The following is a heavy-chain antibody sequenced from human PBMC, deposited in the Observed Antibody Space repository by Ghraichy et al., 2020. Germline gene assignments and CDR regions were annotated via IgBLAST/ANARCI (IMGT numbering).Heavy chain of an antibody. V-gene: IGHV4-4*02. CDR1: GGSISSSNW. J-gene: IGHJ6*02. CDR2: IYHSGST. CDR3: ARDRIRGITVTYGMDV. Sequence: SETLSLTCAVSGGSISSSNWWSWVRQPPGKGLEWIGEIYHSGSTNYNPSLKSRVTISVDKSKNQFSLKLSSVTAADTAVYYCARDRIRGITVTYGMDVWGQGTTVTVSS. D-gene: IGHD4-17*01.